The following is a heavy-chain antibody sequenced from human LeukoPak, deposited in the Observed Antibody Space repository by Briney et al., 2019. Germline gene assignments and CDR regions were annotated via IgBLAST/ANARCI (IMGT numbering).Heavy chain of an antibody. CDR3: ARGYSSSWYEYYYYYMDV. CDR2: ICYSGST. D-gene: IGHD6-13*01. V-gene: IGHV4-59*01. Sequence: SETLSLTCTVSGGSISSYYWSWIRQPPGKGLEWIGYICYSGSTNYNPSLKSRVTISVDTSKNQFSLKLSSVTAADTAVYYCARGYSSSWYEYYYYYMDVWGKGTTVTISS. CDR1: GGSISSYY. J-gene: IGHJ6*03.